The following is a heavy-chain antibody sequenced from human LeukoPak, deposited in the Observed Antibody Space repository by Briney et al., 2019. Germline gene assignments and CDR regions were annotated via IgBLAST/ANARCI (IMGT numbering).Heavy chain of an antibody. CDR1: GFTFNTFP. CDR3: AKDRGY. Sequence: GGSLRLSCAASGFTFNTFPMIWVRQAPGKGLEWVSAISINGDSTYYADSVKGRFTISRDNSKNTLYLQMNSLRADDTAVYYCAKDRGYWGQGTLVTASS. V-gene: IGHV3-23*01. CDR2: ISINGDST. J-gene: IGHJ4*02.